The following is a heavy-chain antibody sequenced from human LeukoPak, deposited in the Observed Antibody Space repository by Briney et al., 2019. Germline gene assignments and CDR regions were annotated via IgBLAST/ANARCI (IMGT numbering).Heavy chain of an antibody. V-gene: IGHV3-49*04. CDR2: IRSKPYGGTT. CDR1: GFTFGDYG. Sequence: GSLRLSCTGSGFTFGDYGMSWVRQAPGKGLEWVGFIRSKPYGGTTEYAASVKGRFTMSKDDSESIAYLKMNSLKTEDTAVYYCTRGDYYDSGGYYFLFDYWGQGTLVAVSS. J-gene: IGHJ4*02. D-gene: IGHD3-22*01. CDR3: TRGDYYDSGGYYFLFDY.